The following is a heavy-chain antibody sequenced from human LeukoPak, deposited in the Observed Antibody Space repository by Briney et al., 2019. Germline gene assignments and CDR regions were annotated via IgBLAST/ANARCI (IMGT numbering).Heavy chain of an antibody. CDR3: ARAYQLPEDYSDY. J-gene: IGHJ4*02. Sequence: PGGSLRLSCAASGFIFSGSAMHWVRQAPGKGLEWVAVISFDGSRSYNADSVKGRFTISRDNAKNSLYLQMNSLRAGDTAVYYCARAYQLPEDYSDYWGQGTLVTVSS. CDR1: GFIFSGSA. V-gene: IGHV3-30-3*01. D-gene: IGHD2-2*01. CDR2: ISFDGSRS.